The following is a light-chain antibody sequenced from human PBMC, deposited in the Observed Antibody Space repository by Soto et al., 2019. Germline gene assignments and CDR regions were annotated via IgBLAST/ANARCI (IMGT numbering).Light chain of an antibody. V-gene: IGKV3-20*01. CDR2: GAS. J-gene: IGKJ1*01. Sequence: ENVLTQSPDTLSLSPGEGATLSCRASQTVSSNYLAWYQHRPGQAPKLIIHGASYTAPGIPDRFSGSGSGAVFTLTISRLEPEDFAVYFCQHYGNSLWTFGQGTKVDSK. CDR3: QHYGNSLWT. CDR1: QTVSSNY.